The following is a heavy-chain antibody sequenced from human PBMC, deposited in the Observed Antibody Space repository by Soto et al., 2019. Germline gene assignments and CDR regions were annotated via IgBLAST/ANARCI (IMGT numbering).Heavy chain of an antibody. Sequence: EVQLLESGGGLVQPGGSLRLSCAASGFTFSSYAMSWVRQAPGKGLEWVSAISGSGGSTYYADSVKGRFTISRDNSKNQPYLQMNSLGDGDTAVYYWAKHDFGGVYWYFDLWGRGTLVTVSS. J-gene: IGHJ2*01. CDR3: AKHDFGGVYWYFDL. D-gene: IGHD4-17*01. CDR2: ISGSGGST. V-gene: IGHV3-23*01. CDR1: GFTFSSYA.